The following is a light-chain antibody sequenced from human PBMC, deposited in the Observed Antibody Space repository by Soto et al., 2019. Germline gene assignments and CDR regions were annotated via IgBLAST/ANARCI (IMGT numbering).Light chain of an antibody. Sequence: QSALTQPPSVSGAPEQRVTISCTGRSSNVGSRFHVHWYQQLPGTDPKLLIFGNNNRPSGVPDRFSGSKSGTSASLAITGLQAEDEAYYYCQSYDSSLNIYVFGTGTKLTVL. V-gene: IGLV1-40*01. CDR1: SSNVGSRFH. J-gene: IGLJ1*01. CDR3: QSYDSSLNIYV. CDR2: GNN.